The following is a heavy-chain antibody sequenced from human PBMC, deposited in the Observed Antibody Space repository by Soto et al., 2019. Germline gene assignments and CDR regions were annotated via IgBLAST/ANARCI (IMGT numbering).Heavy chain of an antibody. J-gene: IGHJ4*02. V-gene: IGHV1-8*02. D-gene: IGHD2-2*01. CDR2: MNPNSGNT. Sequence: GAPMKGSFEGSGYSFTGYLFHLGGQGPGQRLEGMGWMNPNSGNTGYAQKFQGRITMTRNTSVSTAYMELSSLTSEDTAVYYCARGPGCSSLSCPYYFDYWGQGTLVTVSS. CDR3: ARGPGCSSLSCPYYFDY. CDR1: GYSFTGYL.